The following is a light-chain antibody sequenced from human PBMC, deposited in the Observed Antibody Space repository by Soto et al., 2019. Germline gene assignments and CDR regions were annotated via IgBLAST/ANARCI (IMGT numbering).Light chain of an antibody. CDR2: KAS. J-gene: IGKJ1*01. Sequence: DIQMTQSPSTLSGSVGDRVTITCRASQTISSWLAWYQQKPGKAPKLLIYKASTLKSGVPSRFGGCGSGTEFTLTISSLQPDDFATYYCQHYNSYSEAFGQGTKVELK. CDR1: QTISSW. CDR3: QHYNSYSEA. V-gene: IGKV1-5*03.